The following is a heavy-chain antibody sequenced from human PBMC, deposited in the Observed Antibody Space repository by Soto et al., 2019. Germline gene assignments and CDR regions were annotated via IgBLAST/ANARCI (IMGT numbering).Heavy chain of an antibody. CDR3: AKDLISMLSPLTYYHYYYGMDV. V-gene: IGHV3-7*01. CDR1: GFTFSSYW. J-gene: IGHJ6*02. D-gene: IGHD2-2*01. CDR2: IKQDGSEK. Sequence: GGSLILSCAASGFTFSSYWMSWVRQAPGKGLEWVANIKQDGSEKYYVDSVKGRFTISRDNAKNSLYLQMNSLRAEDTAVYYCAKDLISMLSPLTYYHYYYGMDVWGQGTTVTVSS.